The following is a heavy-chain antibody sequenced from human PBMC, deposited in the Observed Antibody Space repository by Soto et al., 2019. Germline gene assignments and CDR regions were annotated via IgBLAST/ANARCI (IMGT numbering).Heavy chain of an antibody. CDR2: IYYSGST. CDR1: GGSISSGGYY. D-gene: IGHD5-12*01. V-gene: IGHV4-31*03. Sequence: QVQLQESGPGLVKPSQTLSLTCTVSGGSISSGGYYWSWIRQHPGKGLEWIGYIYYSGSTYYNPSLKSRVTISVDTSKNQFSLKLSSMTAADTAVYYCARCRWLGKYYFDYWGQGTLVTVSS. CDR3: ARCRWLGKYYFDY. J-gene: IGHJ4*02.